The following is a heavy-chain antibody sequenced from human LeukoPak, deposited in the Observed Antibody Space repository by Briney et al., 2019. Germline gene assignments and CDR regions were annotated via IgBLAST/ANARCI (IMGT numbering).Heavy chain of an antibody. V-gene: IGHV1-2*02. D-gene: IGHD6-19*01. CDR2: INPNSGGT. CDR1: GYTFTGYH. Sequence: GASVKVSCKASGYTFTGYHMHWVRQVPGQGLEWMGWINPNSGGTNYAQKFQGRVTMTRDTSISTAYMELSRLRSDDTAVYYCARVVFYSSGSKSNRVDYWGQGTLVTVSS. J-gene: IGHJ4*02. CDR3: ARVVFYSSGSKSNRVDY.